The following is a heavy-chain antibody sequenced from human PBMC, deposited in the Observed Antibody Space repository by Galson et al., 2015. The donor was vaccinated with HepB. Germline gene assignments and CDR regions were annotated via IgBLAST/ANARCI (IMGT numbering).Heavy chain of an antibody. J-gene: IGHJ5*02. D-gene: IGHD6-19*01. CDR1: GFTFSSYG. V-gene: IGHV3-30*03. CDR3: ARDGVAGTMGNWFDP. CDR2: ISYDGSNK. Sequence: SLRLSCAASGFTFSSYGMTWVRQAPGKGLEWVAVISYDGSNKYYADSVKGRFTISRDNSKNTLYLQTNSLRAEDTAVYYCARDGVAGTMGNWFDPWGQGTLVTVSS.